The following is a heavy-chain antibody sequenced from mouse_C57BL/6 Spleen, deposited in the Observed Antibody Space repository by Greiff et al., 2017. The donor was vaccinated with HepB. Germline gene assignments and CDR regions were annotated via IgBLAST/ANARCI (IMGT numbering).Heavy chain of an antibody. J-gene: IGHJ4*01. V-gene: IGHV1-42*01. CDR3: ARWGTTVVGPYYYAMDY. D-gene: IGHD1-1*01. CDR2: INPSTGGT. Sequence: VQLQQSGPELVKPGASVKISCKASGYSFTGYYMNWVKQSPEKSLEWIGEINPSTGGTTYNQKFKAKATLTVDKSSSTAYMQLKSLTSEDSAVYYCARWGTTVVGPYYYAMDYWGQGTSVTVSS. CDR1: GYSFTGYY.